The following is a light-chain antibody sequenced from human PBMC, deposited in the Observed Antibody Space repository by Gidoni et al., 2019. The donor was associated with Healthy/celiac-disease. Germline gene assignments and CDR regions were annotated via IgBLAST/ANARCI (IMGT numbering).Light chain of an antibody. CDR2: DDS. CDR1: NIGSKS. Sequence: SYELTQPPSVSVAPGQTARITCGGNNIGSKSVHWYQQKPGQAPGLVAYDDSDRPSGIPERFSGSNSGNTATLTISRVEAGDEADYYCQVWDSSSDHVVFGGGTKLTVL. CDR3: QVWDSSSDHVV. J-gene: IGLJ2*01. V-gene: IGLV3-21*02.